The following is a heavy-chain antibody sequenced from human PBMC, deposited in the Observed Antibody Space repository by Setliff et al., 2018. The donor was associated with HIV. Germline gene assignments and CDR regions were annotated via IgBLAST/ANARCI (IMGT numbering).Heavy chain of an antibody. V-gene: IGHV4-34*01. CDR3: ARRGWNGYKSFED. D-gene: IGHD1-1*01. CDR2: INHSGST. J-gene: IGHJ4*02. Sequence: PSETLSLTCAAYGGPFTNHGWNWIRQPPGKGLEWIGEINHSGSTNCNPSLQSRVTISVDTSKKQVSLNVRSVTAADTAVYYCARRGWNGYKSFEDWGQGTQVTVSS. CDR1: GGPFTNHG.